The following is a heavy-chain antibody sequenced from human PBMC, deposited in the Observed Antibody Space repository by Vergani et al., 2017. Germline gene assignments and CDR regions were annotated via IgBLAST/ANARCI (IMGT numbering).Heavy chain of an antibody. V-gene: IGHV3-72*01. J-gene: IGHJ4*02. CDR3: ARGTIAAAGANDY. D-gene: IGHD6-13*01. Sequence: EVQLVESGGGLVQPGGSLRLSCAASGFTLSDHVMDWVRQGPGKGLEWVGRSRNKARSYTTEYSASVKGRFTISRDDSRNSLYLQMNSLRAEDTAVYYCARGTIAAAGANDYWGQGTLVTVSS. CDR1: GFTLSDHV. CDR2: SRNKARSYTT.